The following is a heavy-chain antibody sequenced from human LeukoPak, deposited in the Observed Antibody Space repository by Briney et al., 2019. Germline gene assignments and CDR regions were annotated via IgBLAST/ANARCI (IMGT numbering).Heavy chain of an antibody. CDR3: SRGLYSSSCYGAFDI. CDR2: ICYDGSSK. CDR1: GFTFSGYG. V-gene: IGHV3-33*01. Sequence: GGSLRLSCAASGFTFSGYGMHWVRQAPGKGLEWVAVICYDGSSKYYADSVKGRFTISRDNSKNTLYLQMNSLRAEDTAVYYFSRGLYSSSCYGAFDIWGEETMVTVSS. J-gene: IGHJ3*02. D-gene: IGHD6-13*01.